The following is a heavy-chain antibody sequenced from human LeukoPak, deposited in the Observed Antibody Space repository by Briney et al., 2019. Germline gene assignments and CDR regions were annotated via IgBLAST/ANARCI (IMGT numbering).Heavy chain of an antibody. Sequence: SETLSLTCTVSGYSISSGYYWGWIRQPPGKGLEWIGSIYHSGSTYYNPSLKSRVTISVDTSKNQFSLKLSSVTAADTAVYYCARAYCGGDCSPGGHYYYGMDVWGQGTTVTVSS. CDR1: GYSISSGYY. CDR2: IYHSGST. CDR3: ARAYCGGDCSPGGHYYYGMDV. J-gene: IGHJ6*02. D-gene: IGHD2-21*02. V-gene: IGHV4-38-2*02.